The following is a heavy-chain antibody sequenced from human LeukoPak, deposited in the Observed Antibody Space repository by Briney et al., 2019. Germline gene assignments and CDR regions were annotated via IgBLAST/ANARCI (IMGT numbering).Heavy chain of an antibody. CDR3: ATDGGKWELLFDY. CDR1: GLNG. D-gene: IGHD1-26*01. J-gene: IGHJ4*02. V-gene: IGHV3-30*02. CDR2: MQYDGSDK. Sequence: QLGGSLRLSCAVSGLNGMHWVRQAPGKGLECVAFMQYDGSDKSYADSVKGRFTISRDNSKNTLYLQMNSLRPEDTAVYSCATDGGKWELLFDYWGQGTLVTVSS.